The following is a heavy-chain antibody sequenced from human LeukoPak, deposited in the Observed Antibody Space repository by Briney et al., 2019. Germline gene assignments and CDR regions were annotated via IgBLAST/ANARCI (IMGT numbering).Heavy chain of an antibody. D-gene: IGHD6-13*01. J-gene: IGHJ6*03. CDR1: GFTFSSYA. CDR2: ISYDGSNK. CDR3: ARDGRVAAAGTDYYYMDV. V-gene: IGHV3-30*01. Sequence: GGSLRLSCAASGFTFSSYAMHWVRQAPGKGLEWVAVISYDGSNKYYADSVKGRFTISRDNSKNTLYLQMNSLRAEDTAVYYCARDGRVAAAGTDYYYMDVWGKGTTVTVSS.